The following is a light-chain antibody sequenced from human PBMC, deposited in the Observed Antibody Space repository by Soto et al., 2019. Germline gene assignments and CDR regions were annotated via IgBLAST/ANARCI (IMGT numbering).Light chain of an antibody. CDR1: QTISNTF. CDR3: QQRSNWPRT. CDR2: DAS. Sequence: EIVLTQSPGTLSLSPGERATLSCRASQTISNTFLAWYQQKPGQAPRLLIYDASNRATGIPARFSGSGSGTDFTLTISSLEPEDLAVYYCQQRSNWPRTFGQGTKVDIK. J-gene: IGKJ1*01. V-gene: IGKV3-11*01.